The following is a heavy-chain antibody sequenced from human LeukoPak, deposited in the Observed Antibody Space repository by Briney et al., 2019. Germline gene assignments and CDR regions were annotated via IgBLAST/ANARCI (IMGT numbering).Heavy chain of an antibody. CDR2: INHSGST. V-gene: IGHV4-34*01. CDR3: ARGGSSWYGVGFDY. Sequence: SETLSLTCAVNGGSFSGYYWRWIRQPPGKGLEWIGEINHSGSTNYNPSLKSRVTISVDTSKNQFSLKLSSVTAADAAVYYCARGGSSWYGVGFDYWGQGTLVTVSS. J-gene: IGHJ4*02. CDR1: GGSFSGYY. D-gene: IGHD6-13*01.